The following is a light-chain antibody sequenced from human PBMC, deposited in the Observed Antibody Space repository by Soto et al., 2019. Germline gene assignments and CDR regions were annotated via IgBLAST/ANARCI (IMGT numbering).Light chain of an antibody. CDR3: GTWDDSLFSFV. Sequence: QSALTQPPSASGSPGQSVAISCTGTSSDVGGYNYVSWYQQHPGKAPKLMIYEVNKRPSGVPDRFSGSKSGTSAKLVITGLQTGDEAVYYCGTWDDSLFSFVFGPGTKVTVL. V-gene: IGLV2-8*01. CDR1: SSDVGGYNY. CDR2: EVN. J-gene: IGLJ1*01.